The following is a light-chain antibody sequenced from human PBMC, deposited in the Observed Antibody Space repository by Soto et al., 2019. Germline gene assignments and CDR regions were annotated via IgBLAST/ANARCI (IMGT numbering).Light chain of an antibody. Sequence: DIVMTQSPNSLAVSLGERATINCKSSQSLLSSSDNKNYLAWFQQKPGQAPKLLISSASTRYSGVPDRFSGSGSGTDFTLTVSSLQAEDVAVYYCQQYYGSPITFGPGTKLEIK. CDR2: SAS. CDR3: QQYYGSPIT. CDR1: QSLLSSSDNKNY. J-gene: IGKJ3*01. V-gene: IGKV4-1*01.